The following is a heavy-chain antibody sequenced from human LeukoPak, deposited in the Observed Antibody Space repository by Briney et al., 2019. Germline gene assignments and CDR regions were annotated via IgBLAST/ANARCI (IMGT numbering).Heavy chain of an antibody. D-gene: IGHD3-10*01. V-gene: IGHV3-66*04. CDR1: GFTVSSNY. Sequence: GGSLRLSCAASGFTVSSNYMSWVRQAPGKGLEWVSVIYSGGSTYYADSVKGRFTISRDNAKNSLYLQMNSLRAEDTAVYYCARHLNYYLDYWGQGTLVTVSS. CDR2: IYSGGST. CDR3: ARHLNYYLDY. J-gene: IGHJ4*02.